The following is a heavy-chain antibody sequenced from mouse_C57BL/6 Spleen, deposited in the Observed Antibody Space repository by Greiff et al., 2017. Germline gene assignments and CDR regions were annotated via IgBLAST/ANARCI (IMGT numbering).Heavy chain of an antibody. CDR1: GYTFTSYW. CDR3: AKGSYEAMDY. D-gene: IGHD1-1*02. Sequence: VQLQQSGAELAKPGASVKLSCKASGYTFTSYWMHWVKQRPGQGLEWIGYINPSSGYTKYNQKFKDKATLTAGKSSSAAYMQLSSLTYEDSAVYYCAKGSYEAMDYWGQGTSVTVSS. J-gene: IGHJ4*01. CDR2: INPSSGYT. V-gene: IGHV1-7*01.